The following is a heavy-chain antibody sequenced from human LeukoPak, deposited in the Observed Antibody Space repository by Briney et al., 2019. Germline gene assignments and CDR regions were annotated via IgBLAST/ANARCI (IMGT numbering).Heavy chain of an antibody. J-gene: IGHJ6*03. Sequence: SGTLSLTCTASGGSISSYYWSWIRQAPGKGLEWIGYIHYSGSTNYNPSLKSRVTISVDTSKKQFSLKLSSGPAADTAVYYCARVEEGYGSGRRENYYYYYMDVWGKGTTVSISS. V-gene: IGHV4-59*01. CDR3: ARVEEGYGSGRRENYYYYYMDV. CDR1: GGSISSYY. CDR2: IHYSGST. D-gene: IGHD3-10*01.